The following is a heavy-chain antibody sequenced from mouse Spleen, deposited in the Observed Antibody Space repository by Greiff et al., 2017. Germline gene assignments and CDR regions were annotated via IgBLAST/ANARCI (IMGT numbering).Heavy chain of an antibody. V-gene: IGHV1-50*01. CDR3: ARKGAY. Sequence: QVQLQQSGPELVKPGASVKISCKASGYTFTSYWMQWVKQRPGQGLEWIGEIDPSDSYTNYNQKFKGKATLTVDTSSSTAYMQLSSLTSEDSAVYYCARKGAYWGQGTLVTVSA. J-gene: IGHJ3*01. CDR2: IDPSDSYT. CDR1: GYTFTSYW.